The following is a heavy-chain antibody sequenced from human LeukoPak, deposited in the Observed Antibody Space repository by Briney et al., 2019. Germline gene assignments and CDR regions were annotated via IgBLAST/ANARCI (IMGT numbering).Heavy chain of an antibody. J-gene: IGHJ4*02. CDR3: AKDRRYYDY. CDR1: GFTFSGYA. CDR2: ISGSGDIT. V-gene: IGHV3-23*01. Sequence: GGSLRLSCAASGFTFSGYAMSWVRQAPGKGLEWVSVISGSGDITCYADSVKGRFTISRDNSKNTLYLQMNSVRAEDTAVYYCAKDRRYYDYWGQGTLVTVSS.